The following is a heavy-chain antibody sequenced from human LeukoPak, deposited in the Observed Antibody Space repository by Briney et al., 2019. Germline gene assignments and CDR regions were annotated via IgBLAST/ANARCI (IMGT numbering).Heavy chain of an antibody. Sequence: KPGGSLRLSCAASGFTFSSYSMNWVRQTPGKGLEWVSSISSGSSYIYYADSVKGRFTISRDNAKNSLYLQMSSLRAEDTAVYYCARGSNSGYSSSFYCDNWGQGTLVTVSS. J-gene: IGHJ4*02. V-gene: IGHV3-21*01. CDR1: GFTFSSYS. CDR3: ARGSNSGYSSSFYCDN. CDR2: ISSGSSYI. D-gene: IGHD6-13*01.